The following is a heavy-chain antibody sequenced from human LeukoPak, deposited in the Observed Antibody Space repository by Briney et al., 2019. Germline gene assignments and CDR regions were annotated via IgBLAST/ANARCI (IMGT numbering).Heavy chain of an antibody. D-gene: IGHD3-3*01. V-gene: IGHV3-30-3*01. CDR2: ISYDGSNK. Sequence: GGSLRLSCAASGFTFSSYAMHWVRQAPGKGLEWVAVISYDGSNKYYADSVKGRFTISRDNSKNTLCLQMNSLRAEDTAVYYCARVRVDITIFGVALDYWGQGTLVTVSS. CDR3: ARVRVDITIFGVALDY. J-gene: IGHJ4*02. CDR1: GFTFSSYA.